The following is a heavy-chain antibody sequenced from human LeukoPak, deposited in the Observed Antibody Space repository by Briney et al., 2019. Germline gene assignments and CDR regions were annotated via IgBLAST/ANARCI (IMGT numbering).Heavy chain of an antibody. CDR2: ISGSGGSA. V-gene: IGHV3-23*01. J-gene: IGHJ4*02. Sequence: GGSLRLSCAASGFTFSSYGMSWVRQAPGKGLEWVSAISGSGGSAYYADSVKGRFTISRDNSKNTLYLQMNSLRAEDTAVYYCAKGPYSYGYRGDYWGQGTLVTVSS. D-gene: IGHD5-18*01. CDR1: GFTFSSYG. CDR3: AKGPYSYGYRGDY.